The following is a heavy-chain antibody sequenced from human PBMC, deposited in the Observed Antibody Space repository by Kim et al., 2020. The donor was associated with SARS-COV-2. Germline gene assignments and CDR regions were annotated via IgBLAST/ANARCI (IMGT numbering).Heavy chain of an antibody. CDR3: AKDSSWFDD. Sequence: GGSLRLSCAASGFSFNSYNMHWVRQAPGKGLEWVTVISYDGSNIHYADSVKGRFTISRDNSKNTVDLQMNSLRLDDTAVYYCAKDSSWFDDWGQGSLVTVSS. CDR2: ISYDGSNI. D-gene: IGHD6-13*01. J-gene: IGHJ4*02. CDR1: GFSFNSYN. V-gene: IGHV3-30*18.